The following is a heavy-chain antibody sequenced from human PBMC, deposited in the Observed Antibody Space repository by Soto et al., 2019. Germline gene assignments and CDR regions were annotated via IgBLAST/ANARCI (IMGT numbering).Heavy chain of an antibody. Sequence: ASVKVSCKVSGYTLSEVSIHWVRQTPGKGLEWMGGFDPENDETSYAQKFQGRVTLTEDTSTDTAYLELSSLRSEDTAIHYCAIAAYCSGAACYSGYNWFDPWGQGTQVTVSS. J-gene: IGHJ5*02. CDR1: GYTLSEVS. CDR3: AIAAYCSGAACYSGYNWFDP. D-gene: IGHD2-15*01. CDR2: FDPENDET. V-gene: IGHV1-24*01.